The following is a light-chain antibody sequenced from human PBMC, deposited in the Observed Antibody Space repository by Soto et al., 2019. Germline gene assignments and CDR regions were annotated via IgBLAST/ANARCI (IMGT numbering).Light chain of an antibody. CDR3: MQATHSRPHP. CDR2: KVC. J-gene: IGKJ2*01. CDR1: QSLVHDDGNTY. V-gene: IGKV2-24*01. Sequence: DVVLTQTPLSSPVTLGQRASISCRSSQSLVHDDGNTYLSWLQQRPGQPPRLLIYKVCNRFSRVPDRFSGSGAGTDFTLKISRVEAEDVGIYYFMQATHSRPHPFGQGTKLEIK.